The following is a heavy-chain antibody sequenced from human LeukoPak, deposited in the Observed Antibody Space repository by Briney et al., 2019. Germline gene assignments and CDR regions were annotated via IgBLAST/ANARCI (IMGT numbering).Heavy chain of an antibody. CDR3: ASLVATARIDY. J-gene: IGHJ4*02. CDR1: GFTFSNYW. D-gene: IGHD5-12*01. Sequence: PGRSLRLSCAASGFTFSNYWMSWVRQAPGKGLEWVANIKQDGTEKYYVDSVKGRFTISRDNAKNSLYLQMNSLRAEDTAVYFCASLVATARIDYWGQGILVTVSS. CDR2: IKQDGTEK. V-gene: IGHV3-7*01.